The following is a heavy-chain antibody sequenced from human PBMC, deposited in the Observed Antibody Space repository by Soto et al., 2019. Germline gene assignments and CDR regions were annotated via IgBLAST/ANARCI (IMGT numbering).Heavy chain of an antibody. CDR2: ISGSGCST. CDR3: AKLERSYGMDV. CDR1: VFTCSSYA. Sequence: GSLRLSCAASVFTCSSYAMSWVRQAPGKGLEWVSAISGSGCSTYYADSVKGRFTISRDNSKNTLYLQMNSLRAEDTAVYYCAKLERSYGMDVWGQGTTVTVSS. D-gene: IGHD1-1*01. J-gene: IGHJ6*02. V-gene: IGHV3-23*01.